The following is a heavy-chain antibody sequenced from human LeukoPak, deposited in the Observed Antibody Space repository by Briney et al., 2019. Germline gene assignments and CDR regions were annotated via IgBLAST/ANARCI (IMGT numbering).Heavy chain of an antibody. D-gene: IGHD3-10*01. CDR1: GYSISSGYY. CDR2: IYHSGST. V-gene: IGHV4-38-2*02. Sequence: SETLSLTCTVSGYSISSGYYWGWIRQPPGKGLEWIGSIYHSGSTYYNPSLKSRVTISVDTSKNQFSLKLSSVTAADTAVYYCARGRQKFGELFLAYFDYWGQGTLVTVSS. J-gene: IGHJ4*02. CDR3: ARGRQKFGELFLAYFDY.